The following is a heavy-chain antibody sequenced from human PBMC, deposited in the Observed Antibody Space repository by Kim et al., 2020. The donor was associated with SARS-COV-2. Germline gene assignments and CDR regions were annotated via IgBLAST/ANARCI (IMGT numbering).Heavy chain of an antibody. D-gene: IGHD6-13*01. J-gene: IGHJ3*02. CDR2: INTNTGNP. V-gene: IGHV7-4-1*02. CDR3: ARDQVPGTYSSSWFFAFDI. CDR1: GYTFTSYA. Sequence: ASVKVSCKASGYTFTSYAMNWVRQAPGQGLEWMGWINTNTGNPTYAQGFTGRFVFSLDTSVSTAYLQISSLKAEDTAVYYCARDQVPGTYSSSWFFAFDIWGQGTMVTVSS.